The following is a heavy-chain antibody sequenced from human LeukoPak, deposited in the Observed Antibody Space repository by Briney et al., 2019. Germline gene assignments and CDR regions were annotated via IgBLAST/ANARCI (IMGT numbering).Heavy chain of an antibody. Sequence: TGGSLRLSCAASGFTFSSYSMNWVRQAPGKGLEWVSSISSSSSYIYYADSVKGRFTISRDNAKNSLYLQMNSLRAEDTAVYYCARVEAGIAAANWGQGTLVTVSS. CDR3: ARVEAGIAAAN. D-gene: IGHD6-13*01. CDR2: ISSSSSYI. V-gene: IGHV3-21*01. CDR1: GFTFSSYS. J-gene: IGHJ4*02.